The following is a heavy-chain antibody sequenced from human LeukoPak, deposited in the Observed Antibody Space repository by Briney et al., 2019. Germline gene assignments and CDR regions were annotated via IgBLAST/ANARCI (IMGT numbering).Heavy chain of an antibody. D-gene: IGHD3-3*01. CDR2: IRYDGSNK. CDR3: ARGNTIFGVVSRLNYMDV. Sequence: GGSLRLSCAASGFTFSSYGMHWVRQAPGKGLEWVAFIRYDGSNKYYADSVKGRFTISRDNSKNTLYLQMNSLRAEDTAVYYCARGNTIFGVVSRLNYMDVWGKGTTVTVSS. V-gene: IGHV3-30*02. CDR1: GFTFSSYG. J-gene: IGHJ6*03.